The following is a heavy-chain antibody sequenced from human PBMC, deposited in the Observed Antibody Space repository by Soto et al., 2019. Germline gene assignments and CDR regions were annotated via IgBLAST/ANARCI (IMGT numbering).Heavy chain of an antibody. CDR2: MYYGGSI. CDR3: ATQCRSVDRSVSYTNWLEP. D-gene: IGHD5-12*01. Sequence: SETLSLTCTVSGGSISRSTYYWAWIRQPPGKGLEWIGSMYYGGSIYYNPSLKSRVTISADTSKNQFSLKLNSVTAADTAVYYCATQCRSVDRSVSYTNWLEPWSQGTLVTVSS. J-gene: IGHJ5*02. CDR1: GGSISRSTYY. V-gene: IGHV4-39*01.